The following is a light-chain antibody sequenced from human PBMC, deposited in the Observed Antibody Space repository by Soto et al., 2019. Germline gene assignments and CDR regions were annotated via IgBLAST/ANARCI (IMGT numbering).Light chain of an antibody. CDR1: QTSNSY. Sequence: DIQMTQSPSSLSASVGDSVTITCRASQTSNSYLNWYQQKPGRAPKLLIYAASSLQGGVPSRFSGSGSGTDFTLTISSLQPEDFATYYCHQSYSMPNTFGQGTKLEIK. CDR3: HQSYSMPNT. J-gene: IGKJ2*01. V-gene: IGKV1-39*01. CDR2: AAS.